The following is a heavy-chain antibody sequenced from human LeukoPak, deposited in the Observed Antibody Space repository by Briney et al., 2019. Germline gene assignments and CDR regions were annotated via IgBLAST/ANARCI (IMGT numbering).Heavy chain of an antibody. J-gene: IGHJ4*02. V-gene: IGHV3-7*01. CDR1: GRTFGNDW. CDR2: INQDESKK. Sequence: PGGSLRLSCAASGRTFGNDWMCWVRQAPGKGLEWVANINQDESKKYYADSVKGRFTISRDNAKNSLYLQMCSLTAEDTAIYYCARDHAYRADYWGQGTLVTVSS. CDR3: ARDHAYRADY. D-gene: IGHD2-2*01.